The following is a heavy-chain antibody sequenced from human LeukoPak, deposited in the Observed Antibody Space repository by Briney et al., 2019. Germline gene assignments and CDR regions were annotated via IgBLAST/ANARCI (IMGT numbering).Heavy chain of an antibody. D-gene: IGHD5-12*01. V-gene: IGHV4-59*01. Sequence: PSETLSLTCTVSSGSTNGYYWSWIRQPPGKRLEWIGYVAYSGATNYNLSFKSRVTISLDTSKTQFSLKLSSVTAADTAFYYYARTVSGYYFNAWGPGTLVTVSS. CDR2: VAYSGAT. J-gene: IGHJ5*02. CDR3: ARTVSGYYFNA. CDR1: SGSTNGYY.